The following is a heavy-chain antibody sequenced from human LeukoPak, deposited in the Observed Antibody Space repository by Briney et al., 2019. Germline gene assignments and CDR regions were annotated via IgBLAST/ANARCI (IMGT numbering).Heavy chain of an antibody. D-gene: IGHD3-22*01. CDR1: GYSISSGYY. J-gene: IGHJ4*02. V-gene: IGHV4-38-2*02. CDR3: ARDLRGDSSGYYYSYYFDY. CDR2: IYHSGST. Sequence: PSETLSLTCAVSGYSISSGYYWGWIRQPPGKGLEWIGSIYHSGSTYYNPSLKSRVTISVDTSKNQFSLKLSSVTAADTAVYYCARDLRGDSSGYYYSYYFDYWGQGTLVTASS.